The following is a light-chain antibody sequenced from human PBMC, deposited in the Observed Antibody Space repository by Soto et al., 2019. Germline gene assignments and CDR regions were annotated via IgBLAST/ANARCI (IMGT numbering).Light chain of an antibody. CDR3: CSNAGTFYV. CDR2: DVS. V-gene: IGLV2-11*01. Sequence: QPVLTQPRSVSGSPGQSVTISCTGTSSDFGGYNYVSWYQHHPGKAPKLMIYDVSERPSGVPDRFSGSKSGNTASLTISGLQAEDEADYYCCSNAGTFYVFGTGTKLTVL. CDR1: SSDFGGYNY. J-gene: IGLJ1*01.